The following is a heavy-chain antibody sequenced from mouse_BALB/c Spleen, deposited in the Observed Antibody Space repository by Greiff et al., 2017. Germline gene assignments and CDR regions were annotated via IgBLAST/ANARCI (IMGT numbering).Heavy chain of an antibody. V-gene: IGHV5-17*02. D-gene: IGHD1-1*01. CDR3: ARGSSYLYAMDY. CDR1: GFTFSSFG. Sequence: EVQRVESGGGLVQPGGSRKLSCAASGFTFSSFGMHWVRQAPEKVLEWVAYISSGSSTIYYADTVKGRFTISRDNPKNTLFLQMTSLRSEDTAMYYCARGSSYLYAMDYWGQGTSVTVSS. CDR2: ISSGSSTI. J-gene: IGHJ4*01.